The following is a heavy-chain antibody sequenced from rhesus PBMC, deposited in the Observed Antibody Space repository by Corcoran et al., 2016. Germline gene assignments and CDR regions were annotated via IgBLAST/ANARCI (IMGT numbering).Heavy chain of an antibody. CDR1: GYSISSGYG. D-gene: IGHD4-29*01. CDR2: IGGRSGST. V-gene: IGHV4-127*01. J-gene: IGHJ4*01. Sequence: QVQLKESGPGLVKPSETLSLTCAVSGYSISSGYGWSWIRPPPGKGLVWIGYIGGRSGSTNYNPSLKSRVTLSIDTSKNQFSLKLSSVTAADTAVYYCARESTAAGCDYWGQGVLVTVSS. CDR3: ARESTAAGCDY.